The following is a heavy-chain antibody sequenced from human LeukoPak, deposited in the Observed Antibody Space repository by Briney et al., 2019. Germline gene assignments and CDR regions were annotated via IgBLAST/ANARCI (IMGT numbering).Heavy chain of an antibody. CDR3: ARHRGVAATIVFDY. D-gene: IGHD2-15*01. Sequence: SETLSLTCTVSGGSISSSSYYWGWIRQPPGKGLEWIGSIYYSGSTYYNPSLKSRVTISVDTSKNQFSLKLSSVTAADTAVYHCARHRGVAATIVFDYWGQGTLVTVSS. J-gene: IGHJ4*02. CDR2: IYYSGST. V-gene: IGHV4-39*01. CDR1: GGSISSSSYY.